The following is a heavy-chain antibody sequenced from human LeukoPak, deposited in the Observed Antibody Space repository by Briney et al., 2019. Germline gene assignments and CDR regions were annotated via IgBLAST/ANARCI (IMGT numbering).Heavy chain of an antibody. CDR3: ASALAGYCSGGSCYLAR. CDR2: ISSSSSYI. Sequence: GGSLRLSCAASRFTFSNYAMSWVRQAPGKGLEWVSSISSSSSYIYYADSVKGRFTISRDNAKNSLYLQMNSLRAEDTAVYYCASALAGYCSGGSCYLARWGQGTLVTVSS. D-gene: IGHD2-15*01. CDR1: RFTFSNYA. V-gene: IGHV3-21*01. J-gene: IGHJ4*02.